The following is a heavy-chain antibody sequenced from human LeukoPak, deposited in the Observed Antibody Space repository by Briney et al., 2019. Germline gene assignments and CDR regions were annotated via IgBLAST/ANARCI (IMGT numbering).Heavy chain of an antibody. CDR3: AKDSNYGSPEYFDS. CDR1: GFTFPTYA. CDR2: ISGSRGRSAIAGSRGTT. D-gene: IGHD3-10*01. J-gene: IGHJ4*02. Sequence: TGGSLRLSCAASGFTFPTYAMSWVRQAPGKGLEWVSAISGSRGRSAIAGSRGTTHYADSVKGRFTISRDNSQNTLYLQMNSLRAEDTAIYYCAKDSNYGSPEYFDSWGQGTLVTVSS. V-gene: IGHV3-23*01.